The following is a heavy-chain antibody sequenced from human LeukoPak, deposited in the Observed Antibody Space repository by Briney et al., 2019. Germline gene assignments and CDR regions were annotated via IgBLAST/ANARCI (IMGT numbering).Heavy chain of an antibody. J-gene: IGHJ4*02. V-gene: IGHV3-33*01. Sequence: GGSLRLSCAASGFTFSSYGMHWVRQAPGKGLEWVAGIWYHGKKDHYADSVKGRFIISRDNSMNTLYLQMSSLRAEDTAVYYCARTTATTVDYWGQGTLVTVSS. D-gene: IGHD4-17*01. CDR1: GFTFSSYG. CDR2: IWYHGKKD. CDR3: ARTTATTVDY.